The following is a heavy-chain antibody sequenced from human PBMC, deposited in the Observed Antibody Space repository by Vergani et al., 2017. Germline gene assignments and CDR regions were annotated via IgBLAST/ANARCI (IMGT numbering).Heavy chain of an antibody. CDR2: INHSRST. CDR1: GGSFSGYY. J-gene: IGHJ6*02. V-gene: IGHV4-34*01. Sequence: QVQLQQWGAGLLKPSETLALTCAVYGGSFSGYYWSWIRQPPGKGLEWIGEINHSRSTNYNPSLKSRVTISVDTSKNQFSLKLSSVTAADTAVYYCARLARLRYXSGGSCYYYYGMDVWGQGTTVTVSS. D-gene: IGHD2-15*01. CDR3: ARLARLRYXSGGSCYYYYGMDV.